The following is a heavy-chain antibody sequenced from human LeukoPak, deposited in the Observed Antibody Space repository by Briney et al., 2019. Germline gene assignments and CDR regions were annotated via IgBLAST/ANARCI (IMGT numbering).Heavy chain of an antibody. CDR3: AKVVAGTIDY. CDR1: GFIFGSYS. V-gene: IGHV3-23*01. Sequence: GGSLRLSCAASGFIFGSYSMNWVRQAPGKGLEWVSAISDRGNTYHADSVKGRFTISRDSSKNTLFLQMNRLRPEDAAVYYCAKVVAGTIDYWGQGTLVTVSS. J-gene: IGHJ4*02. CDR2: ISDRGNT. D-gene: IGHD6-19*01.